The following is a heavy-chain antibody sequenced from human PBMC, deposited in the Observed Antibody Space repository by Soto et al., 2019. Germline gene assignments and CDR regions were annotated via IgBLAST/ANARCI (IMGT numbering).Heavy chain of an antibody. CDR3: ARDPKEYYDFWSGSKNNAFDI. V-gene: IGHV3-7*01. CDR2: IKQDGSEK. CDR1: GFTFSSYW. J-gene: IGHJ3*02. Sequence: GGSLRLSCAASGFTFSSYWMSWVRQAPGKGLEWVANIKQDGSEKYYVDSVKGRFTISRDNAKNSLYLQMNSLRAEDTAVYYCARDPKEYYDFWSGSKNNAFDIWGQGTMVTVSS. D-gene: IGHD3-3*01.